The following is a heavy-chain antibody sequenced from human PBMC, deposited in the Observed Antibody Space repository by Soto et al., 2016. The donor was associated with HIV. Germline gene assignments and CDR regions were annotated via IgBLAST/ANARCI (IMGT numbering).Heavy chain of an antibody. CDR1: GFTFSNYW. V-gene: IGHV3-74*01. Sequence: EVQLMESGGGLVQVGGSLRLSCAASGFTFSNYWMHWARQVPGKGLVWVSRINSDGSSANYADSIKGRFTISRDNAKNTLYLQMNSLRAEDTAVYYCARDWGDFDWLYYPQSGPFDYWGQGTPVTVSS. CDR3: ARDWGDFDWLYYPQSGPFDY. J-gene: IGHJ4*02. CDR2: INSDGSSA. D-gene: IGHD3-9*01.